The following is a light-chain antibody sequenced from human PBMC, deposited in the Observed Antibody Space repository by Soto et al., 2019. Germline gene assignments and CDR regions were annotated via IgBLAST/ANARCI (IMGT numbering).Light chain of an antibody. Sequence: QSALTQPRSVSGSPGQSVTISCTGTSTDVGGYNYVSWYQQHPGKVPKLMLYDVSKRPSGVPDRFSGSKSGNTASLTISGLQAEDEADYYCCSYACRDTLYVFGSGTQLTVL. J-gene: IGLJ1*01. V-gene: IGLV2-11*01. CDR2: DVS. CDR3: CSYACRDTLYV. CDR1: STDVGGYNY.